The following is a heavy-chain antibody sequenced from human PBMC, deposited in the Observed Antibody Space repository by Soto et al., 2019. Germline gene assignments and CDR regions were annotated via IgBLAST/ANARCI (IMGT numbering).Heavy chain of an antibody. D-gene: IGHD1-7*01. V-gene: IGHV3-21*01. J-gene: IGHJ4*02. CDR1: GFTFSSYS. Sequence: EVQLVESGGGLVKPGGSLRLSCAASGFTFSSYSMNWVRQAPGKGLEWVSSISSSSSYIYYPDSVKGRFTISRDNAKNSLYLQMNSLRAEDTAVYYCARVPTGTTSWGQGTLVTVSS. CDR2: ISSSSSYI. CDR3: ARVPTGTTS.